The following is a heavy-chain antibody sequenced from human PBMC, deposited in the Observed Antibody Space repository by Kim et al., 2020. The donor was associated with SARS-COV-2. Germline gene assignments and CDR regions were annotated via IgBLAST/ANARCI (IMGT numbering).Heavy chain of an antibody. D-gene: IGHD1-26*01. Sequence: GESLKISCKVSGYFFTNYWISWVRQMPGKGLEWMGKIDPSDSYTNYSPSFQGHVTISADKSISTAYPQWSSLKASDTAMYYCARGEVGATLRWWFDPWGQGTLVTVSS. V-gene: IGHV5-10-1*01. CDR3: ARGEVGATLRWWFDP. J-gene: IGHJ5*02. CDR2: IDPSDSYT. CDR1: GYFFTNYW.